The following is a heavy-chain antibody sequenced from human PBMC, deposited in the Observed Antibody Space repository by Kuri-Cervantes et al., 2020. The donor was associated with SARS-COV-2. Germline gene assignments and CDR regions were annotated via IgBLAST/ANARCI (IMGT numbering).Heavy chain of an antibody. CDR1: GGSISSYY. CDR2: IYYSGST. Sequence: GSLRLSCTVSGGSISSYYWSWIPQPPGKGLEWIGYIYYSGSTNYNPSLKSRVTISLDTSRNQFSLKLSSVTAADSAVYYCARSGYYSRGVTYYYMDVWDKGTTVTVSS. V-gene: IGHV4-59*12. CDR3: ARSGYYSRGVTYYYMDV. J-gene: IGHJ6*03. D-gene: IGHD3-22*01.